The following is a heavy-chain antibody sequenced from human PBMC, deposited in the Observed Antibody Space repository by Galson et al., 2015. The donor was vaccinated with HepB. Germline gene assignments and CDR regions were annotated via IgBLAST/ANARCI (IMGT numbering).Heavy chain of an antibody. CDR3: AREAFEFGGVIVKFDY. CDR1: GGTFSSYA. D-gene: IGHD3-16*02. J-gene: IGHJ4*02. Sequence: SVKVSCKASGGTFSSYAISWVRQAPGQGLEWMGRIIPILGIANYAQKFQGRVTITAGKSTSTAYMELSSLRSEDTAVYYCAREAFEFGGVIVKFDYWGQGTLVTVSS. CDR2: IIPILGIA. V-gene: IGHV1-69*04.